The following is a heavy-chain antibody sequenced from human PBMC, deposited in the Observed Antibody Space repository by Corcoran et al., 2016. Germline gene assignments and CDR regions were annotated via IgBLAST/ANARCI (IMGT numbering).Heavy chain of an antibody. CDR1: GYTFTSYA. J-gene: IGHJ4*02. D-gene: IGHD2-15*01. V-gene: IGHV1-3*01. CDR3: ARGWGGDIVVVVAATPFDY. CDR2: INAGNGNT. Sequence: QVQLVQSGAEVKKPGASVKVSCKASGYTFTSYAMHWVRQAPGQRLEWMGWINAGNGNTKYLQKFQGRVTITRDTSASTAYMELSSLRSEDTAVYYCARGWGGDIVVVVAATPFDYWGQGTLVTVSS.